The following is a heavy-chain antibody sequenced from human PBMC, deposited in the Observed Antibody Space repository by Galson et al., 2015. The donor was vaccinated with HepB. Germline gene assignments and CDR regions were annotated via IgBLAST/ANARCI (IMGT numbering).Heavy chain of an antibody. CDR3: AREVGPIAVAASP. D-gene: IGHD6-19*01. J-gene: IGHJ5*02. V-gene: IGHV3-33*01. Sequence: SLRLSCAASGFMFSDYGMLWVRQAPGKGLEWVVVIWYDGSKKKYADSVKGRFTISRDNSKNTLYLQINSLRAEDTGIYYCAREVGPIAVAASPWGQGTMVTVSS. CDR1: GFMFSDYG. CDR2: IWYDGSKK.